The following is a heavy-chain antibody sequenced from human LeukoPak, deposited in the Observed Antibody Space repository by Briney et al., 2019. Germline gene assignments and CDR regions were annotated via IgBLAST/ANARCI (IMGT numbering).Heavy chain of an antibody. V-gene: IGHV4-59*08. J-gene: IGHJ4*02. CDR2: IYYSGST. D-gene: IGHD1-26*01. CDR1: GGSISSYY. Sequence: PETLSLTCTVSGGSISSYYWSWIWQAPGKGLEWIGNIYYSGSTNYNPSLNSRVGVSVDTSKNQFSLKLSSVTAADTAVYYCARHGTLGATTYPLDYWGQGTLVTVSS. CDR3: ARHGTLGATTYPLDY.